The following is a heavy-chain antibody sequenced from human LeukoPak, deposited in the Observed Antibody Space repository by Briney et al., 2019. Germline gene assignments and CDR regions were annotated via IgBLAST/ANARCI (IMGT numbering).Heavy chain of an antibody. Sequence: KSGGSLRLSCAASGFTFSSYGMHWVRQAPGKGLEWVSSISSSSSYIYYADSVKGRFTISRDNAKNSLYLQMNSLRAEDTAVYYCARNMPPGPWGQGTLVTVSS. V-gene: IGHV3-21*01. CDR1: GFTFSSYG. CDR2: ISSSSSYI. J-gene: IGHJ5*02. D-gene: IGHD2-2*01. CDR3: ARNMPPGP.